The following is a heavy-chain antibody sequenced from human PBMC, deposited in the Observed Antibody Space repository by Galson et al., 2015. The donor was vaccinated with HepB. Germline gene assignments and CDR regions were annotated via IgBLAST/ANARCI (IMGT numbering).Heavy chain of an antibody. Sequence: SVKVSCKASGYTFTSYGISWVRQAPGQGLEWMGWISAYNGNTNYAQKLQGRVTMTTDTSTSTAYMELRSLRSDDTAVYYCARDVREYYDSSGYSTPHDYWGQGTLVTVSS. CDR1: GYTFTSYG. CDR3: ARDVREYYDSSGYSTPHDY. D-gene: IGHD3-22*01. CDR2: ISAYNGNT. J-gene: IGHJ4*02. V-gene: IGHV1-18*01.